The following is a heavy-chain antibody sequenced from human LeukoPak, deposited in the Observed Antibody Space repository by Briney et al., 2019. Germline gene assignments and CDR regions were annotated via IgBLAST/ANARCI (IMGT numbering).Heavy chain of an antibody. CDR2: ISGSSSYI. V-gene: IGHV3-21*01. D-gene: IGHD5-12*01. CDR3: TRDWGQGGYDESGY. CDR1: GFTFSTYT. Sequence: PGGSLRLSCAASGFTFSTYTMNWVRQAPGKGLEWASSISGSSSYIYYADSVKGRFTISRDNAMNSLYLQMNSLSAEDTAVYYCTRDWGQGGYDESGYWGQGALVTVSS. J-gene: IGHJ4*02.